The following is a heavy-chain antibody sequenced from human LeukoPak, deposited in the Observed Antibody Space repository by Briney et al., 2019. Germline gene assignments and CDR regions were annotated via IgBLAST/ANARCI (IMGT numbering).Heavy chain of an antibody. V-gene: IGHV3-74*01. D-gene: IGHD3-22*01. CDR2: INSDGSST. Sequence: GGSLRLPCAVSGFTFSSCWMHWVRQAPGKGLVWVSRINSDGSSTTYADSVKGRFTISRDNAKNTLYLQVNSLRAEDTAVYYCARQSYYYDSSGYYHDYWGQGTLVTVSS. CDR1: GFTFSSCW. J-gene: IGHJ4*02. CDR3: ARQSYYYDSSGYYHDY.